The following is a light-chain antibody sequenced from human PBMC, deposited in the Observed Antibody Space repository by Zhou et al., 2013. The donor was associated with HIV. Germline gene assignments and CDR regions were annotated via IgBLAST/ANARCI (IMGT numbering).Light chain of an antibody. CDR1: QSVSSSY. V-gene: IGKV3-20*01. Sequence: EIVLTQSPGTLSLSPGERATLSCRASQSVSSSYLAWYQQKPGQAPRLLIYGASSRATGIPDRFSGSGSGTDFTLTISRVEPEDFAVYYCQQYGSSPPYNFGQGTKVELK. CDR3: QQYGSSPPYN. CDR2: GAS. J-gene: IGKJ2*01.